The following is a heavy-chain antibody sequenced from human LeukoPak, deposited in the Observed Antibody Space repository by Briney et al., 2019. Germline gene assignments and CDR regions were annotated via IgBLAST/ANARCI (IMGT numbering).Heavy chain of an antibody. CDR3: AGSRGYYDSSGYYAY. Sequence: SETLSLTCTVSGGSISSYYWSWIRQPPGKGLEWIGYIYYSGSTNYNPSLKSRVTISVDTSKNQFSLKLSSVTAADTAVYYCAGSRGYYDSSGYYAYWGQGTLVTVPS. J-gene: IGHJ4*02. CDR1: GGSISSYY. D-gene: IGHD3-22*01. CDR2: IYYSGST. V-gene: IGHV4-59*01.